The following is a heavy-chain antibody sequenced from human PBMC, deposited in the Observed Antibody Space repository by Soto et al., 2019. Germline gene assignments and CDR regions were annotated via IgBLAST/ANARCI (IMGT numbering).Heavy chain of an antibody. CDR2: ISYDGSNK. Sequence: LRLSCAASGFTFSSYGMHWVRQAPGKGLEWVAVISYDGSNKYYADSVKGRFTISRDNSKNTLYLQMNSLRAEDTAVYYCAKDHYEAVAGNNDFDYWGQGTLVTVSS. CDR3: AKDHYEAVAGNNDFDY. CDR1: GFTFSSYG. J-gene: IGHJ4*02. D-gene: IGHD6-19*01. V-gene: IGHV3-30*18.